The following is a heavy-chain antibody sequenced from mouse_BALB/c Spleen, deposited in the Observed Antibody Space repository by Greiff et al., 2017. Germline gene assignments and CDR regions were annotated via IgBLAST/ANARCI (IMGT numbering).Heavy chain of an antibody. CDR1: GFTFSSYA. CDR3: ARGRGSFVY. J-gene: IGHJ3*01. CDR2: ISSGGST. V-gene: IGHV5-6-5*01. Sequence: DVQLVESGGGLVKPGGSLKLSCAASGFTFSSYAMSWVRQTPEKRLEWVASISSGGSTYYPDSVKGRFTISRDNARNILYLQMSSLRSEDTAMYYCARGRGSFVYWGQGTLVTVSA.